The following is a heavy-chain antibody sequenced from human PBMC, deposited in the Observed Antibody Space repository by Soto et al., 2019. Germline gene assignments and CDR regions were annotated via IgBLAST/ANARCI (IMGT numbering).Heavy chain of an antibody. V-gene: IGHV2-5*02. D-gene: IGHD1-20*01. CDR3: THKPSTVYYFDY. J-gene: IGHJ4*02. CDR1: GFSLSTSGVG. CDR2: IYWDDDK. Sequence: QITLKESGPALVKPTQTLTLTCTFSGFSLSTSGVGVGWIRQPPGKALEWLALIYWDDDKRYSPSLKSRLTTXKXPSKNQVVLTMTNMDPVDTATYYCTHKPSTVYYFDYWGQGALVTVSS.